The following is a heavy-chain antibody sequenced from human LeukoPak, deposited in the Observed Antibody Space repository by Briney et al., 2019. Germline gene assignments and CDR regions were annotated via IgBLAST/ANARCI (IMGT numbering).Heavy chain of an antibody. J-gene: IGHJ2*01. Sequence: GGSLRLSCTSSEITYSRYVMGWLRQAPGKGSEWVSTISASGGTTYYADSVQGRFTISRDNSKNTLYLQMNSLRAEDTAVYYCATLYGDYNWYFDLWGRGTLVTVSS. V-gene: IGHV3-23*01. CDR1: EITYSRYV. D-gene: IGHD4-17*01. CDR2: ISASGGTT. CDR3: ATLYGDYNWYFDL.